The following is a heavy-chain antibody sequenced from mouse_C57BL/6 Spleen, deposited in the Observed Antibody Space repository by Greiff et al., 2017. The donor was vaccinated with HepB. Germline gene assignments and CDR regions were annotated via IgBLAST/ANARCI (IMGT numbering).Heavy chain of an antibody. J-gene: IGHJ2*01. D-gene: IGHD2-3*01. CDR3: ARSGDGYYPDY. V-gene: IGHV1-64*01. CDR1: GYTFTSYW. Sequence: QVQLQQPGAELVKPGASVKLSYKASGYTFTSYWMHWVKQRPGQGLEWIGMIHPNSGSTNYNEKFKSKATLTVDKSSSTAYMQLSSLTSEDSAVYYCARSGDGYYPDYWGQGTTLTVSS. CDR2: IHPNSGST.